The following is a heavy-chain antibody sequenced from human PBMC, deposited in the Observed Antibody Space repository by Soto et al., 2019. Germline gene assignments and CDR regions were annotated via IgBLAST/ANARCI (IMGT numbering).Heavy chain of an antibody. Sequence: GGSLRLSCAASGFTFSSYGMHWVRQAPGKGLEWVAVISYDGSNKYYADSVKGRFTISRDNSKNTLYLQMNSLRAEDTAVYYCAKDGANTRATFDYWGQGTLVTVS. CDR1: GFTFSSYG. V-gene: IGHV3-30*18. CDR2: ISYDGSNK. J-gene: IGHJ4*02. CDR3: AKDGANTRATFDY. D-gene: IGHD1-26*01.